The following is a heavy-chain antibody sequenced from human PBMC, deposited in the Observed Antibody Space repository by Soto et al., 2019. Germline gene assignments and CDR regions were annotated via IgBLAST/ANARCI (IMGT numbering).Heavy chain of an antibody. CDR2: IYYSGST. CDR3: ARGTTGMIYYYMDV. J-gene: IGHJ6*03. Sequence: LSLTCTVSGGSISSGGYYWSWIRQHPGKGLEWIGYIYYSGSTYYNPSLKSRVTISVDTSKNQFSLKLSSVTAADTAVYYCARGTTGMIYYYMDVWGKGTTVTVSS. CDR1: GGSISSGGYY. D-gene: IGHD1-1*01. V-gene: IGHV4-31*03.